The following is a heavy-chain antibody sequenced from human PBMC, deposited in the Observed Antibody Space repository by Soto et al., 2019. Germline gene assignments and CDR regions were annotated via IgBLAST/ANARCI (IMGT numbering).Heavy chain of an antibody. CDR1: GFSFNTYS. Sequence: PGGSLRLSRAASGFSFNTYSMNWVRQAPGKGLEWVSSISSSSSYINYANSVKGRFTISRDNAKNSLYLQMNSLRAEDTAVYYCASLSRFALDYWGQGTLVTVSS. V-gene: IGHV3-21*06. CDR3: ASLSRFALDY. J-gene: IGHJ4*02. CDR2: ISSSSSYI. D-gene: IGHD3-10*01.